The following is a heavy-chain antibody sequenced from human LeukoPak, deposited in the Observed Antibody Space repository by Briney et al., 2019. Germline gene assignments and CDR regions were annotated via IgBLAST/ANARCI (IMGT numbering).Heavy chain of an antibody. V-gene: IGHV1-18*01. CDR2: ISAYNGNT. Sequence: ASVKVSCKGSGYTFTSYGISWVRQAPGQGLEWRGWISAYNGNTNNAQKLQGRVTMTTDTSTSTAYMDLRSLRSDDTAVYYCARGHYYYYMDVWGKGTTVTVSS. CDR3: ARGHYYYYMDV. CDR1: GYTFTSYG. J-gene: IGHJ6*03.